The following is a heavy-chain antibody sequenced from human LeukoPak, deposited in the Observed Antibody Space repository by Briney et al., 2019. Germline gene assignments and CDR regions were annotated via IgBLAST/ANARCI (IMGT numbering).Heavy chain of an antibody. CDR1: GGSISSSSYY. CDR3: ARDGRRGSSWYGSYYYYMDV. Sequence: PSETLSLTCTVSGGSISSSSYYWGWIRQPPGKGLEWIGSIYYSGSTYYNPSLKSRVTISVDTSKNQFSLKLSSVTAADTAVYYCARDGRRGSSWYGSYYYYMDVWGKGTTVTISS. J-gene: IGHJ6*03. D-gene: IGHD6-13*01. V-gene: IGHV4-39*07. CDR2: IYYSGST.